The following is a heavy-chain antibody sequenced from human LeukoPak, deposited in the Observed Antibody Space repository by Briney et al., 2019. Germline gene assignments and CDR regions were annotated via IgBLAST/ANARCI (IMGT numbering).Heavy chain of an antibody. Sequence: GGSLRLSCAASGFTFSSYSMNWVRQAPGKGLEWVSYISSSGSTIYYADSVKGRFTISRDNAKNSLYLQMNSLRAEDTAVYYCARGKYYYDSSGYYRPLTDWGQGTLVTVSS. D-gene: IGHD3-22*01. J-gene: IGHJ4*02. CDR3: ARGKYYYDSSGYYRPLTD. CDR1: GFTFSSYS. CDR2: ISSSGSTI. V-gene: IGHV3-48*04.